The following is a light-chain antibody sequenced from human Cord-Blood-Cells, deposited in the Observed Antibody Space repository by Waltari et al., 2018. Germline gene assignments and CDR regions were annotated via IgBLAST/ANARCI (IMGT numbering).Light chain of an antibody. CDR2: AAS. CDR3: QQGYSTPLS. Sequence: DIQMTQSQSSLSASVGDRVTSPCRASQIIRSYLNWYQQKPGKAPKLLIYAASSLQSGVPSRFSGSGSGTDFTLTISSLQPEDCATYYCQQGYSTPLSFGGGAKVEIK. J-gene: IGKJ4*01. CDR1: QIIRSY. V-gene: IGKV1-39*01.